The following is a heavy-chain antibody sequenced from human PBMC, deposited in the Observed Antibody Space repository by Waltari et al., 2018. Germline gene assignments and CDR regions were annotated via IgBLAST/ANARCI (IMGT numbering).Heavy chain of an antibody. Sequence: QVQLVQSGAEVKEPGAPVRVSCKASGYTFTDYAIHWVRQAPGQGPEWIGWINAGNGHTKYSQKFQGRVTIIRDTSANTAYMELHSLRSADTAVYYCARDSSGYNYGYGYWGQGTLVTVSS. V-gene: IGHV1-3*01. D-gene: IGHD5-18*01. CDR3: ARDSSGYNYGYGY. J-gene: IGHJ4*02. CDR2: INAGNGHT. CDR1: GYTFTDYA.